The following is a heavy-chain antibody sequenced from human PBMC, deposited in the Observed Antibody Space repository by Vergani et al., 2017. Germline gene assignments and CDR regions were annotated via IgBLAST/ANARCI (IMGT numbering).Heavy chain of an antibody. J-gene: IGHJ4*02. V-gene: IGHV5-51*01. CDR1: GYSFTSYW. D-gene: IGHD3-22*01. CDR3: ARHEGLYYYDSSGYSYFDY. Sequence: EVQLVQSGAEVKKPGESLKISCKGSGYSFTSYWIGWVRQMPGKGLEWMGIIYPGDSDTRYSPSFQGQVTISADKSISTAYLQWISLKASDTAMYDCARHEGLYYYDSSGYSYFDYWGQGTLVTVSS. CDR2: IYPGDSDT.